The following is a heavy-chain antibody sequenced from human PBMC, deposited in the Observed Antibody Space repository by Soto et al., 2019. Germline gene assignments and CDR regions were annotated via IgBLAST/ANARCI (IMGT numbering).Heavy chain of an antibody. V-gene: IGHV3-33*01. J-gene: IGHJ6*02. CDR1: GFTFNNYG. CDR2: IWNDGSGY. CDR3: ARRQISPPTRGAADARGAMDV. D-gene: IGHD6-13*01. Sequence: QVQLVESGGGVVQPGRSLRLSCAASGFTFNNYGMHWVRQAPGKGLEWVAVIWNDGSGYYYANSVKGRFTISRDNSKNTLYLQMSSLRAEDTAVYYCARRQISPPTRGAADARGAMDVWGQGTTVTVSS.